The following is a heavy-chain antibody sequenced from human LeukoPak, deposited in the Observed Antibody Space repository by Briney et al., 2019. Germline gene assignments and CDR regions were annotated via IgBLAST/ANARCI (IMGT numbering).Heavy chain of an antibody. J-gene: IGHJ5*02. V-gene: IGHV4-59*01. CDR1: GGSISSYY. D-gene: IGHD3-10*01. CDR3: ARVPHDYYGTRNWFDP. CDR2: IYYSGST. Sequence: PSETLSLTCTVSGGSISSYYWSWIRQPAGKGLEWIGYIYYSGSTNYNPSLKSRVTISVDTSKNQFSLKLSSVTAADTAVYYCARVPHDYYGTRNWFDPWGQGTLVTVSS.